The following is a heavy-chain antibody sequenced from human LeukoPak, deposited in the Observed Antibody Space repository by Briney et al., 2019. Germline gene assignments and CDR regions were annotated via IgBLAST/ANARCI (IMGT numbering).Heavy chain of an antibody. Sequence: GESLKISCKGSGYSFTSYWIGWVRQMPGKGLELMGVIFPGDSDTTYSPSFQGQVTISADRSISTAYLQWSSLKASDTALYFCARRRGDTAGGAFDIWGQGTMVTVSS. CDR1: GYSFTSYW. CDR2: IFPGDSDT. V-gene: IGHV5-51*01. CDR3: ARRRGDTAGGAFDI. D-gene: IGHD2-21*02. J-gene: IGHJ3*02.